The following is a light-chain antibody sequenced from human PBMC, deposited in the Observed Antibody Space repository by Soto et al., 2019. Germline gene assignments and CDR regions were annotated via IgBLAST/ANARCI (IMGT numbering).Light chain of an antibody. Sequence: ESVLTHSPATLSLSPGERATLSCRASQSVSRYLAWYQQRPGQAPRLLIYDTSNRATGIPARFSGSGSGTDFTLTISSLEPEDFAVYYCQQRSNWPPAITFGQGTRLEIK. CDR3: QQRSNWPPAIT. CDR1: QSVSRY. V-gene: IGKV3-11*01. J-gene: IGKJ5*01. CDR2: DTS.